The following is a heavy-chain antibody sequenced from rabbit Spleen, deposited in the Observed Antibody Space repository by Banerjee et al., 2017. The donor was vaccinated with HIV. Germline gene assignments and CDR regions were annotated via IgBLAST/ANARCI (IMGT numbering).Heavy chain of an antibody. V-gene: IGHV1S45*01. J-gene: IGHJ4*01. Sequence: QEQLEESGGDLVKPEGSLTLTCTASGFSFSSSYWICWVRQAPGKGLEWIACIYAGSSGSTYYASWAKGRFTISKTSSTTMTLRMTSLSAADTATYFCARAPYAGIAVYGYAQNLWGPGTLVPS. D-gene: IGHD6-1*01. CDR1: GFSFSSSYW. CDR2: IYAGSSGST. CDR3: ARAPYAGIAVYGYAQNL.